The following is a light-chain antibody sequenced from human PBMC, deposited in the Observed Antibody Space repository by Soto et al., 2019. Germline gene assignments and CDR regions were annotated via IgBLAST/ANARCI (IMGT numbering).Light chain of an antibody. J-gene: IGLJ3*02. CDR1: SSNIGSTT. CDR2: NNN. CDR3: AAWDDSLNGVV. Sequence: QSVLTQPPSASGTPGQRVTIACSRSSSNIGSTTVKWYQQLPGTAPKLLIYNNNQRPSGVPDRFSGSKSGTSASLAISGLQSEDEADYYCAAWDDSLNGVVFGGGTQLTVL. V-gene: IGLV1-44*01.